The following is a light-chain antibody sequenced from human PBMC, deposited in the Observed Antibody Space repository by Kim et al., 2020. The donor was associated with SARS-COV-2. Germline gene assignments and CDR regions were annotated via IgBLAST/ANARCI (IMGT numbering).Light chain of an antibody. V-gene: IGKV3-15*01. Sequence: EIVMTQSPATLSLSPGERATLACRASQSISSSLAWYQQKPGQAPRVLIYGASARATGIPARFSGSGSGTEFTLTISNLQSEDFAVYYCQQYTYRRAFGQGTRLEIK. CDR2: GAS. CDR3: QQYTYRRA. J-gene: IGKJ5*01. CDR1: QSISSS.